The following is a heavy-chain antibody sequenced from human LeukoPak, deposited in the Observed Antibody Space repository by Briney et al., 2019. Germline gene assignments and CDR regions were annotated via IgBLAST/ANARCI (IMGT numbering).Heavy chain of an antibody. CDR1: GFTFTNYG. CDR2: IRYDGSNK. J-gene: IGHJ4*02. D-gene: IGHD3-9*01. CDR3: ANDGPSYNILTGFRRTSAYYFDY. Sequence: GGSLRLSCAASGFTFTNYGMHWVRQAPGRGLEWVAFIRYDGSNKYYADSVKGRFTISRDNSKNTLFLQMHSLRVDDTAVYYCANDGPSYNILTGFRRTSAYYFDYWGQGTLVTVSS. V-gene: IGHV3-30*02.